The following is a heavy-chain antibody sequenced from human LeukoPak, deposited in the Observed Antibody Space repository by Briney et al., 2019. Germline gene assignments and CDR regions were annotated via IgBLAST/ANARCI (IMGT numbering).Heavy chain of an antibody. CDR1: GDSISSGDYY. V-gene: IGHV4-61*02. D-gene: IGHD3-22*01. CDR2: ISSSGST. J-gene: IGHJ3*02. Sequence: SQTLSLTCTVSGDSISSGDYYWSWIRQPAGKVLEWIGRISSSGSTNYNPSLKSRVTISVDTSKNQFSLKLSSVTAADTAVYFCARGPYSYDSSGAFDIWGQGTMVTVS. CDR3: ARGPYSYDSSGAFDI.